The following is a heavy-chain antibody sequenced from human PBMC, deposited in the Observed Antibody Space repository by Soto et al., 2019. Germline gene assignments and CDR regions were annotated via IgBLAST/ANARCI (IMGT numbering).Heavy chain of an antibody. J-gene: IGHJ6*02. CDR2: MSHDGSST. CDR3: ARPGSGYDILTGHYFYYYHAMDV. D-gene: IGHD3-9*01. Sequence: QVQLVDSGGGVVQPGRSLRLSCAASGFLFNTYAMHWVRQAPGKGLEWVAVMSHDGSSTYYADSVKGRFTISRDNSKSTLYLQMNSLRTEDTAVYYCARPGSGYDILTGHYFYYYHAMDVWGQGTMVTVSS. V-gene: IGHV3-30-3*01. CDR1: GFLFNTYA.